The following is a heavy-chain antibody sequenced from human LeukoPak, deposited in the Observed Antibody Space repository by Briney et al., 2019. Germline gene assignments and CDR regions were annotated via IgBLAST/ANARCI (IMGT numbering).Heavy chain of an antibody. CDR1: GFTFSSFA. CDR3: AKVYAGIVFDH. J-gene: IGHJ4*02. D-gene: IGHD4-23*01. CDR2: VSSSGGRT. V-gene: IGHV3-64D*09. Sequence: GGSLRPSRSASGFTFSSFAMHWIRLAPGEGLEYVSGVSSSGGRTYYTDSLKGRFTVSRDNSKNTMYLHMNSLRVDDTAVYYCAKVYAGIVFDHWGQGTPVTVSS.